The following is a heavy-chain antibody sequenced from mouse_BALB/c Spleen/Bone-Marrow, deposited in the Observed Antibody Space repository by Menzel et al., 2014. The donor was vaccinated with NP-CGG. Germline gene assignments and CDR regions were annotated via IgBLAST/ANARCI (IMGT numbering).Heavy chain of an antibody. Sequence: DVMLVESGGGLVQPGGSLKLSCAASRFTFSSYGMSWVRQTPDKRLELVATINSNGGSTYYPDSVKGRFTISRDNAKNTLYLQMSSLKSEDTATYYCARDRYYGYAMDHWGQGTSVTVSS. D-gene: IGHD1-1*01. J-gene: IGHJ4*01. CDR1: RFTFSSYG. CDR3: ARDRYYGYAMDH. CDR2: INSNGGST. V-gene: IGHV5-6-3*01.